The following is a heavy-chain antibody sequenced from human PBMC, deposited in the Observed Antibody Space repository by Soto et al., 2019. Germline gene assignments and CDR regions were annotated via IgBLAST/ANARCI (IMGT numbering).Heavy chain of an antibody. CDR1: GVTFSSYW. J-gene: IGHJ4*02. CDR2: INSDGSIT. Sequence: EVQLVESGGGLVQPGGSLRLSCAASGVTFSSYWMHWVRQVPEKGLVWVSRINSDGSITNYADAVKGRFTISRDNVKNTLYLQMNSLRAEDTAVYYCVRYPRSVGGSYRPDYWGQGTLVTVSS. V-gene: IGHV3-74*01. CDR3: VRYPRSVGGSYRPDY. D-gene: IGHD3-16*02.